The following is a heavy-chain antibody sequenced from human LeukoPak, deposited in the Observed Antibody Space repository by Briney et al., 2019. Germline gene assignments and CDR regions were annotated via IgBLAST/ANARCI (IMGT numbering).Heavy chain of an antibody. V-gene: IGHV4-4*02. D-gene: IGHD6-13*01. Sequence: SGTLSLTCAVSGGSISSSNWWSWVHQPPGKGLEWIGEIYHSGSTNYNPSLKSRVTISVDKSKNQFSLKLSSVTAADTAVYYCARWGRYSSSWYSLDYWGQGTLVTVSS. CDR3: ARWGRYSSSWYSLDY. CDR1: GGSISSSNW. CDR2: IYHSGST. J-gene: IGHJ4*02.